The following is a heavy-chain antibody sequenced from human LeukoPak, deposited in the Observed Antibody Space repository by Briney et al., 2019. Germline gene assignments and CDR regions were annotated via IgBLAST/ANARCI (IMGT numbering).Heavy chain of an antibody. V-gene: IGHV3-30-3*01. Sequence: PGGSLTLYCAASGFTFSTYFMHWLRQAPGKGLKWVADISSDGSHTFYVESVKSRFTISRDNSKNTLYLQMNSLRAEDTAVYCCARQRQDTILHSGAFDIWGQGTMVTVSS. CDR2: ISSDGSHT. J-gene: IGHJ3*02. CDR1: GFTFSTYF. D-gene: IGHD2-21*01. CDR3: ARQRQDTILHSGAFDI.